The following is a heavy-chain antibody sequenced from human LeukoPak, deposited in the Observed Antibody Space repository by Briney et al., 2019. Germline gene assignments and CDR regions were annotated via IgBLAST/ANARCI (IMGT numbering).Heavy chain of an antibody. Sequence: PGGSLRLSCAASGFTFSSYGMSCVRQAPGKGREWGSGISWNSDIIDYADSVKGRFTISRDNDKNSLYMQINSLRAEDTALYYCAKGLNFGAFDIWGQGTMVTVSS. CDR3: AKGLNFGAFDI. CDR2: ISWNSDII. D-gene: IGHD1-7*01. J-gene: IGHJ3*02. V-gene: IGHV3-9*01. CDR1: GFTFSSYG.